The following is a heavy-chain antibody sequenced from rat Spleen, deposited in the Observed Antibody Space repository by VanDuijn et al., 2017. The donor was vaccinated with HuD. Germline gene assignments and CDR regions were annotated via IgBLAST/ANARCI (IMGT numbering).Heavy chain of an antibody. CDR1: GFIFSNYG. CDR2: ISYGDSSGHSST. CDR3: ARSRSLRGYYFDY. J-gene: IGHJ2*01. D-gene: IGHD3-1*01. V-gene: IGHV5-29*01. Sequence: EVQLVESGGGLVQPGRSLKVSCAASGFIFSNYGMAWVRQAPTKGLEWVATISYGDSSGHSSTYYRDAVKGRFTISRDNAKSTLSLQMDSLRSEDTATYYCARSRSLRGYYFDYWGQGVMVTVSS.